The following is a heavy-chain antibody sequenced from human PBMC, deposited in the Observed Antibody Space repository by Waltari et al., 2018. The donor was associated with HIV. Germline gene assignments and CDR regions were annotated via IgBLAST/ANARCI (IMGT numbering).Heavy chain of an antibody. J-gene: IGHJ4*02. D-gene: IGHD3-9*01. V-gene: IGHV3-49*03. CDR3: LPDYDILTGYLAFDY. CDR2: IRSKAYGGTT. CDR1: GFTFGDYA. Sequence: EVQLVESGGGLVQPGRSLRLSCTASGFTFGDYAMSWFRQAPGKGLEGVSVIRSKAYGGTTEYAASVKGRFTISRDDSKSIAYLQMNSLKTEDTAVYYCLPDYDILTGYLAFDYWGQGTLVTVSS.